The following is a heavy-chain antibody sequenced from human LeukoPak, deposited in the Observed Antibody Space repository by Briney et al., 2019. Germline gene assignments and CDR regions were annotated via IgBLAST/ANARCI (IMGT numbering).Heavy chain of an antibody. Sequence: SAGSLRLSCAASGFTFSDYYMSWIRQAPGKGLEWVSYISSSGSTIYYADSVKGRFTISRDNAKNSLYLQMNSLRAEDTAVYYCARAGMTTVKGWFDPWGQGTLVTVSS. V-gene: IGHV3-11*01. J-gene: IGHJ5*02. D-gene: IGHD4-11*01. CDR3: ARAGMTTVKGWFDP. CDR1: GFTFSDYY. CDR2: ISSSGSTI.